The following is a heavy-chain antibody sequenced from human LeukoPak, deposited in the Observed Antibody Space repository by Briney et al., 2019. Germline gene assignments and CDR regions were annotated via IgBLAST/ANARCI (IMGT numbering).Heavy chain of an antibody. J-gene: IGHJ4*02. CDR2: IYSGGST. V-gene: IGHV3-53*01. Sequence: GGSLRLSCAASGFTVSSNYMSWVRQAPGKGLEWVSVIYSGGSTYYADSVKGRFTISRDNSKNTLYLQMNSLRAENTAVYYCAREDILTGFDYWGQGTLVTVSS. CDR3: AREDILTGFDY. CDR1: GFTVSSNY. D-gene: IGHD3-9*01.